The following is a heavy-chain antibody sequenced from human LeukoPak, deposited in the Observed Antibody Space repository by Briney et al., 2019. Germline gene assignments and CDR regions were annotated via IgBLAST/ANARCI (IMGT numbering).Heavy chain of an antibody. J-gene: IGHJ4*02. Sequence: GGSLRLSCAASGFTFSSYAMSWVRQAPGKGLEWVSAISGSGGSTYYADSVKGRFTISRDNSKNTLYLQMNSLRAEDTAVHYCAKVLVPYSSSDFDYWGQGTLVTVSS. CDR3: AKVLVPYSSSDFDY. CDR2: ISGSGGST. D-gene: IGHD6-13*01. CDR1: GFTFSSYA. V-gene: IGHV3-23*01.